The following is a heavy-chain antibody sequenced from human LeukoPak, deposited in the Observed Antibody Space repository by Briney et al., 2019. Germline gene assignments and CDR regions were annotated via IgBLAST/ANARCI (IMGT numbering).Heavy chain of an antibody. D-gene: IGHD3-10*01. CDR2: IIPIFGTA. V-gene: IGHV1-69*13. J-gene: IGHJ3*02. Sequence: SVKVSCKASGGTFSSYAISWVRQAPGQGLEWVGGIIPIFGTANYAQKFQGRATITADESTSTAYMELSSLRSEDTAVYYCARPSGCGEFQIENGVQEAFDIWGQGTMVTVSS. CDR3: ARPSGCGEFQIENGVQEAFDI. CDR1: GGTFSSYA.